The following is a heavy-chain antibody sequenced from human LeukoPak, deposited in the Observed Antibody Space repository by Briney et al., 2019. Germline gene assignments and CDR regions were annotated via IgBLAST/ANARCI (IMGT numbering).Heavy chain of an antibody. CDR2: IKQDGSEK. CDR1: GFTFSSYW. D-gene: IGHD2-2*01. CDR3: ALDPLVVPDDYYYYGMDV. V-gene: IGHV3-7*01. J-gene: IGHJ6*04. Sequence: PGGSLRLSCAASGFTFSSYWMSWVRQAPGKGLEWVANIKQDGSEKYYVDSVKGRFTISRDNAKNSLYLQMNSLRAEDTAVYYCALDPLVVPDDYYYYGMDVWGKGTTVTVSS.